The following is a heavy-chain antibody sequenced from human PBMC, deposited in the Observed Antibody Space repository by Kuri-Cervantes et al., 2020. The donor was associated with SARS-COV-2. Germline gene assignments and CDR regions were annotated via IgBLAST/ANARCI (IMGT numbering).Heavy chain of an antibody. CDR3: ARDVAMVRGVINLYYYYCYGMDV. J-gene: IGHJ6*02. CDR1: GYTFTSYG. CDR2: ISAYNGNT. V-gene: IGHV1-18*01. D-gene: IGHD3-10*01. Sequence: ASVKVSCKASGYTFTSYGISWARQAPGQGLEWMGWISAYNGNTNYAQKLQGRVTMTTDTSTSTAYMELRSLRSDDTAVYYCARDVAMVRGVINLYYYYCYGMDVWGQGTTVTVSS.